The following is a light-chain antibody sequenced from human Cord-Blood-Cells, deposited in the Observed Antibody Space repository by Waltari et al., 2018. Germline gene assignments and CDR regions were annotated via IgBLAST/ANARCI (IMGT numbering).Light chain of an antibody. Sequence: SPGERATLSCRASQSVSSYLAWYQQKPGQAPRLLIYDASNRATGIPARFSGSGSGTDFTLTISSLEPEDFAVYYCQQRSNWQTFGQGTKVEIK. J-gene: IGKJ1*01. CDR1: QSVSSY. V-gene: IGKV3-11*01. CDR2: DAS. CDR3: QQRSNWQT.